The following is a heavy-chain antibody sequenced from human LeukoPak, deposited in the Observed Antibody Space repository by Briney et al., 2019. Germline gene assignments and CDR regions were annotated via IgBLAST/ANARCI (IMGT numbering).Heavy chain of an antibody. Sequence: PGGSLRLSCAASGFPFTSYSMHWVRRAPGKGLEWVGVVLYDGSMQYYADSVKGRFTISRDNSKNTLYVQMNSLRAEDTAVYYCARDRIYSNSWPIKYYYNMDVWGKGTTVTVSS. J-gene: IGHJ6*03. D-gene: IGHD6-13*01. CDR1: GFPFTSYS. CDR3: ARDRIYSNSWPIKYYYNMDV. V-gene: IGHV3-30*04. CDR2: VLYDGSMQ.